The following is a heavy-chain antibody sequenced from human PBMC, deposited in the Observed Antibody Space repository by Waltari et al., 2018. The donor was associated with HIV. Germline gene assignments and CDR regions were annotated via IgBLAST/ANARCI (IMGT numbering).Heavy chain of an antibody. CDR3: ARGITMIVAGDD. CDR2: RNPNSVNT. D-gene: IGHD3-22*01. V-gene: IGHV1-8*01. J-gene: IGHJ4*02. Sequence: QVQLVQSGAEVKKPGASVKVSCKASGYTFTSYDIHWVRQATGQGLEWMGWRNPNSVNTGYAQKFQGRGTMTRNTSISTAYMELSSLRSEDTAVYYCARGITMIVAGDDWGQGTLVTVSS. CDR1: GYTFTSYD.